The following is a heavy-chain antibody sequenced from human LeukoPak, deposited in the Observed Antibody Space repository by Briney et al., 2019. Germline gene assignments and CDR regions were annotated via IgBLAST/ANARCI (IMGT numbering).Heavy chain of an antibody. CDR3: SVGPATIVVNWFDP. CDR2: IYYSGST. Sequence: SETLSLTCTVSGGSISSYYWSWIRQPPGKGLEWTGYIYYSGSTNYNPSLKSRVTISVDTSKNQFSLKLSSVTAADTAVYYCSVGPATIVVNWFDPWGQGTLVTVSS. D-gene: IGHD2-2*01. J-gene: IGHJ5*02. CDR1: GGSISSYY. V-gene: IGHV4-59*08.